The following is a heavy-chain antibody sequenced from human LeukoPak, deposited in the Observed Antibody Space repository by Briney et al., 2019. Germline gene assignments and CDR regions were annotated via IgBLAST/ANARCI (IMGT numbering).Heavy chain of an antibody. CDR2: ISSSGTTP. Sequence: GGSLRLSCAASGFNLRSYEMNWVRQAPGKGLEWVSFISSSGTTPYYADSVKGRFTISRDNAKNSLYLQMNSLRAEDTAVYYCAKNSLSSRLRYFDYWGQGTLVTVSS. J-gene: IGHJ4*02. CDR1: GFNLRSYE. CDR3: AKNSLSSRLRYFDY. V-gene: IGHV3-48*03. D-gene: IGHD4-17*01.